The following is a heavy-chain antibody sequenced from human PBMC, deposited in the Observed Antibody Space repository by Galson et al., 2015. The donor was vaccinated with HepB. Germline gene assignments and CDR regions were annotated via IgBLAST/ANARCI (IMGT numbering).Heavy chain of an antibody. CDR2: INPSGGST. V-gene: IGHV1-46*01. J-gene: IGHJ4*02. CDR1: GYTFTSYY. CDR3: ARDRRLWDQLLPEQFDY. D-gene: IGHD2-2*01. Sequence: SVKVSCKASGYTFTSYYMHWVRQAPGQGLEWMGIINPSGGSTSYAQKFQGRVTMTRDTSTSTVYMELSSLRSEDTAVYYCARDRRLWDQLLPEQFDYWGQGTLVTVSS.